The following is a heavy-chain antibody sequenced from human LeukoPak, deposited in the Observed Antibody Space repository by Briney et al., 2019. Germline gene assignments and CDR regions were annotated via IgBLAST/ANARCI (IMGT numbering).Heavy chain of an antibody. J-gene: IGHJ3*02. CDR1: GFTFSSYG. D-gene: IGHD2-2*01. CDR3: AKVDRGYCSSTSCFDDAFDI. Sequence: PGGSLRLSCAASGFTFSSYGMHWVRQAPGKGLEWVAFIRYDGSNKYYADSVKGRFTISRDNSKNTLYLQMNSLRAEDTAVYYCAKVDRGYCSSTSCFDDAFDIWSQGTMVTVSS. CDR2: IRYDGSNK. V-gene: IGHV3-30*02.